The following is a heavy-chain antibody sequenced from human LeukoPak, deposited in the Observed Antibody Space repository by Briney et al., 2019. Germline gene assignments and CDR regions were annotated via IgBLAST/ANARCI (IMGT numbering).Heavy chain of an antibody. CDR2: INHSGST. Sequence: SETLSLTCTVSGGSISSYYWSWIRQPPGKGLEWIGEINHSGSTNYNPSLKSRVTISVDTSKNQFSLKLSSVTAADTAVYYCARHGSGSYYTLYYYYGMDVWGQGTTVTVSS. D-gene: IGHD3-10*01. J-gene: IGHJ6*02. CDR1: GGSISSYY. CDR3: ARHGSGSYYTLYYYYGMDV. V-gene: IGHV4-34*01.